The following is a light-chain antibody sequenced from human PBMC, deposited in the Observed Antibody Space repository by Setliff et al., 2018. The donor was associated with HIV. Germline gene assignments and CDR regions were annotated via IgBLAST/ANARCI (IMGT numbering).Light chain of an antibody. Sequence: QSVLTQPRSVSGSPGQSVTISCTGTSSDVGAYDYVSWYQQHPGKAPKLIIYDVNKRPSGVPDRFFGSKSGNTASLTISGLQAEDETDYYCCSYAGRYLFGGGTK. CDR3: CSYAGRYL. J-gene: IGLJ3*02. V-gene: IGLV2-11*01. CDR1: SSDVGAYDY. CDR2: DVN.